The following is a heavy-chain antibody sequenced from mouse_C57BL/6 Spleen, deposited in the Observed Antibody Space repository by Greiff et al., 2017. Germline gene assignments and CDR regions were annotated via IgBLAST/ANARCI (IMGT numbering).Heavy chain of an antibody. V-gene: IGHV5-6*01. CDR2: ISSGGSYT. CDR1: GFTFSSYG. CDR3: ARHDSNFDY. J-gene: IGHJ2*01. D-gene: IGHD3-2*01. Sequence: EVQLVESGGDLVKPGGSLNLSCAASGFTFSSYGMSWVRQTPDKRLEWVATISSGGSYTYYPDSVKGRFTISRDNAKNTLYLQMSSLKSEDTAMYYCARHDSNFDYWGQGTTLTVSS.